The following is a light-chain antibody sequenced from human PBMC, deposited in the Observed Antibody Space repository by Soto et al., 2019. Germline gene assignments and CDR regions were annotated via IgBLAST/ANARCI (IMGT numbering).Light chain of an antibody. Sequence: DIQMTQSPSTLSASVGDRVTITCRASQNINSWLAWYKQKLGKAPNLLIYKASTLESGVPSRFSGSGSGTEFTLTISSLQADDFVTYYCQQYNTFPYTFGQGTKLEIK. CDR1: QNINSW. V-gene: IGKV1-5*03. CDR3: QQYNTFPYT. CDR2: KAS. J-gene: IGKJ2*01.